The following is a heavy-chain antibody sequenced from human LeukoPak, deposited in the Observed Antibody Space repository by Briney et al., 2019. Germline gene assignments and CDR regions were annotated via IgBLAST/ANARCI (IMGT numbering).Heavy chain of an antibody. CDR2: IGDSGVPT. V-gene: IGHV3-23*01. J-gene: IGHJ4*02. CDR3: AKVATWTYFDS. CDR1: GFTFSSYG. D-gene: IGHD3/OR15-3a*01. Sequence: GRSLRLSCAASGFTFSSYGVHWVRQAPGRGLEWVSSIGDSGVPTYYADSVKGRFTISRDNSQNTLYLQMNSLRADDTAVYYCAKVATWTYFDSWGQGTLVTVSS.